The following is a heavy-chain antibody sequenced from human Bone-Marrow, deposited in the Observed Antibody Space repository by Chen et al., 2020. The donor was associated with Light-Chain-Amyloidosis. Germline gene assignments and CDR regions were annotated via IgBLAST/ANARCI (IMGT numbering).Heavy chain of an antibody. J-gene: IGHJ1*01. D-gene: IGHD2-15*01. CDR2: MYNTGRT. CDR1: GDSISSSSYF. Sequence: QLQLQESGPAVVKPAETLSLICSVSGDSISSSSYFWGWIRQPPGKGLEWIGSMYNTGRTYYNPSLKSRVAISVDTAKNQLSLKLSSVTAADTAVYYCASPGSEVWFFQHWGRGSLVTVSS. CDR3: ASPGSEVWFFQH. V-gene: IGHV4-39*01.